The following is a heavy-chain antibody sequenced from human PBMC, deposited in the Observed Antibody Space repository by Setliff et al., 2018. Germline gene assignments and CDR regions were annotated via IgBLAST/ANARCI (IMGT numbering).Heavy chain of an antibody. V-gene: IGHV4-59*01. CDR1: GVSISSYY. J-gene: IGHJ6*02. CDR2: IQKSGSA. CDR3: ARLSWDGLRYYGLDV. Sequence: SETLSLTCNVSGVSISSYYWSWIRQPPGKGLECIGYIQKSGSANYNPSLMSRVTISVDTSRNQFSLKLRSVTAADAAVYYCARLSWDGLRYYGLDVWGQGATVTVSS. D-gene: IGHD3-10*01.